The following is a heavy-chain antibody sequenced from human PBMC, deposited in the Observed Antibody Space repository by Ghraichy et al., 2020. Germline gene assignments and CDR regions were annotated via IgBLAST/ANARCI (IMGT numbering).Heavy chain of an antibody. J-gene: IGHJ4*02. Sequence: SETLSLTCTVSGGSISGSSYYWGWIRQPPGKGLEWIGSIYYSGNTYYNPSLKGRITISVYTSKNQFSLKLSSVTAADAAVYYCARLFWGTEYYDDYWGQGTVVTVSA. V-gene: IGHV4-39*01. CDR1: GGSISGSSYY. CDR3: ARLFWGTEYYDDY. CDR2: IYYSGNT. D-gene: IGHD3-16*01.